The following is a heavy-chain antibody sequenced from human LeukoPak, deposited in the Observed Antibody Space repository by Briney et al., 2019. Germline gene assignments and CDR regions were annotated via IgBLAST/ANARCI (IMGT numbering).Heavy chain of an antibody. V-gene: IGHV1-24*01. D-gene: IGHD3-10*01. CDR3: AAGVLRSSGSYSYYYGMDV. Sequence: ASVKVSCKASGYTFTSYDINWVRQATGQGLEWMGGFDPEDDETIYAQKFQGRVTMTEDTSTDTAYMELSSLRSEDTAVYYCAAGVLRSSGSYSYYYGMDVWGQGTTVTVSS. J-gene: IGHJ6*02. CDR1: GYTFTSYD. CDR2: FDPEDDET.